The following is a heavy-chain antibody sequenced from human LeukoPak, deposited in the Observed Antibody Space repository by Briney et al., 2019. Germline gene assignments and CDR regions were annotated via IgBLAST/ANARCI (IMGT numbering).Heavy chain of an antibody. Sequence: SETLSLTCTVSGGSISSYYWSWIRQPPGKGLEWIGYIYYSGSTNYNPSLKSRVTIPVDTSKNQFSLKLSSVTAADTAVYYCARSPAGDCSGGSCYYYFDYWGQGTLVTVSS. D-gene: IGHD2-15*01. CDR3: ARSPAGDCSGGSCYYYFDY. J-gene: IGHJ4*02. CDR2: IYYSGST. V-gene: IGHV4-59*01. CDR1: GGSISSYY.